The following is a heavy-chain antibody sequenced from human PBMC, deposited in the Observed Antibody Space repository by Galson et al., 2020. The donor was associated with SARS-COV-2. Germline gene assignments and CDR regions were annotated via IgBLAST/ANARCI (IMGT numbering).Heavy chain of an antibody. V-gene: IGHV3-30-3*01. CDR3: ARMTTAFDS. Sequence: CAFTFSGYSIHWVRQAPGKGLEWVAFVSPDGRDKNYGESVKGRFTISRDNSKRTVYLQMNSLRSDDTAVYYCARMTTAFDSWGRGALVTVHS. CDR1: AFTFSGYS. D-gene: IGHD1-1*01. CDR2: VSPDGRDK. J-gene: IGHJ4*02.